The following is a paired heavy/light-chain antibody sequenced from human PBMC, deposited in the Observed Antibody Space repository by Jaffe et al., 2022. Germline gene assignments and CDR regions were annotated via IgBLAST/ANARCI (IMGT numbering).Heavy chain of an antibody. Sequence: QVQLVQSGAEVKRPGASVKVSCKASGSIFTDYYFHWARQAPGQGLEWLGRIIIKSGDAGYEQKFEGRVTMTRDTSINTVYMELGSLTPDDTAVYYCARDGGNFDFDYWGQGTLVTVSS. CDR3: ARDGGNFDFDY. J-gene: IGHJ4*02. V-gene: IGHV1-2*06. CDR2: IIIKSGDA. CDR1: GSIFTDYY. D-gene: IGHD1-7*01.
Light chain of an antibody. Sequence: QSALTQPASVSGSPGQSITISCTGTSSDVGGYNYVSWYQQHPGKAPKLMIYDVTNRPPGVSNRFSGSKSGNTASLTISGLQAEDEADYSCSSFTSSTNFVVFGGGTKLTVL. CDR2: DVT. CDR3: SSFTSSTNFVV. CDR1: SSDVGGYNY. J-gene: IGLJ2*01. V-gene: IGLV2-14*03.